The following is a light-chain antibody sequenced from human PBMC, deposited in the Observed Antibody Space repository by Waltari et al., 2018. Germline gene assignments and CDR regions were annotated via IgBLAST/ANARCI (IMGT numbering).Light chain of an antibody. Sequence: SSEMTQDPAVSVAMGPTGTFTCQGNGSRSYYASWYQQRPGQAPIVFMYDKNNLPSGVPDRFSGSNSDNTASLTITGAHAEDEASYYCHSRDASGVGGSFGGGTKLTVL. V-gene: IGLV3-19*01. CDR3: HSRDASGVGGS. CDR2: DKN. J-gene: IGLJ2*01. CDR1: GSRSYY.